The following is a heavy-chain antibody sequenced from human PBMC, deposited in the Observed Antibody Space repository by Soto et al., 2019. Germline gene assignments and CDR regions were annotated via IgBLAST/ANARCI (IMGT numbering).Heavy chain of an antibody. CDR1: GFTFSNAW. J-gene: IGHJ2*01. Sequence: GGSLRLSCAASGFTFSNAWMSWVRQAPGKGLEWVGRIKSKTDGGTTDYAAPVKGRFTISRDDSKNTLYLQMNSLKTEDTAVYYCTGSYSGSYLSHWYFDLWGRGTLVTVSS. V-gene: IGHV3-15*01. CDR3: TGSYSGSYLSHWYFDL. D-gene: IGHD1-26*01. CDR2: IKSKTDGGTT.